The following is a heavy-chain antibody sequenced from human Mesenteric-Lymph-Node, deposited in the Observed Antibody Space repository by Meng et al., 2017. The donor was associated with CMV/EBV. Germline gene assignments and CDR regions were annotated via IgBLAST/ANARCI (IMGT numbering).Heavy chain of an antibody. D-gene: IGHD4-23*01. CDR3: ARHQRWLKSEGGFNY. CDR2: INHSGST. V-gene: IGHV4-34*01. J-gene: IGHJ4*02. Sequence: AQLQQGGAGLFKPSETLSLPCAVYGGSFSGYYWSWIRQPPGKGLEWIGEINHSGSTNYNPSLKSRVTISVDTSKNQFSLKLSSVTAADTAVYYCARHQRWLKSEGGFNYWGQGTLVTVSS. CDR1: GGSFSGYY.